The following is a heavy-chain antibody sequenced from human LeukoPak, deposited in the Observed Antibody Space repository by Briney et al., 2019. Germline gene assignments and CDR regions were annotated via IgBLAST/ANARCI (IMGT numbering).Heavy chain of an antibody. V-gene: IGHV3-49*04. Sequence: GRSLRLSCTASGFTFGDYAMNWVRQAPGKGLEWVGFIRSKAYGGTPEYAASVKGRFTISRDDSESIAYLQMNSLKTEDTAVYYCTRGPHASGNYLDSWGQGTLVTVSS. D-gene: IGHD1-26*01. CDR1: GFTFGDYA. CDR2: IRSKAYGGTP. CDR3: TRGPHASGNYLDS. J-gene: IGHJ4*02.